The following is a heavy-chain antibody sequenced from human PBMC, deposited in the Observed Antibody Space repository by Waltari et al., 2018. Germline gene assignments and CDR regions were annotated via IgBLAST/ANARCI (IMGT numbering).Heavy chain of an antibody. CDR2: IYNSGST. Sequence: QVQLQESGPGLVKPSETLSLTCAVPGYSTSSGYYWGWIRQPPGKGLGGIGSIYNSGSTYYNPSLKSRVTISVDTSKNQFSLKLSAVTAADTAVYYCARHGVIAIGFDYWGQGTLVTVSS. CDR1: GYSTSSGYY. D-gene: IGHD2-21*01. CDR3: ARHGVIAIGFDY. J-gene: IGHJ4*02. V-gene: IGHV4-38-2*01.